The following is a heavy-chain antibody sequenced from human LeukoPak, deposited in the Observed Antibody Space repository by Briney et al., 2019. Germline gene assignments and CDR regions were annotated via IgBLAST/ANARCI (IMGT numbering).Heavy chain of an antibody. CDR2: INPDSGGT. CDR1: GYTFTVYY. CDR3: ARAGVWDYNDSSGYHNGAFDI. D-gene: IGHD3-22*01. J-gene: IGHJ3*02. V-gene: IGHV1-2*02. Sequence: ASVRVSCKASGYTFTVYYMHWVRQAPGQGLEWMGWINPDSGGTNYAQRFQGRVTMTRDTSISTAYMELSRLRSDDTAFYYCARAGVWDYNDSSGYHNGAFDIWGQGTMVTVSS.